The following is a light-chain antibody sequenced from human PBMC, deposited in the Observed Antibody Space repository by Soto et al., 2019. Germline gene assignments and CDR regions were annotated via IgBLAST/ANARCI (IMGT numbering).Light chain of an antibody. CDR2: GHS. Sequence: QTVGTQPPSVSGAPGQRVTISCTGSSSNIGAGYDVHWYQQLPGTAPKLLIYGHSNRPSGVPDRFSGSKSGTSASLAITGLQAEDEADYYCQSYDSSLSGYVVFGGGTQLTVL. J-gene: IGLJ2*01. CDR3: QSYDSSLSGYVV. V-gene: IGLV1-40*01. CDR1: SSNIGAGYD.